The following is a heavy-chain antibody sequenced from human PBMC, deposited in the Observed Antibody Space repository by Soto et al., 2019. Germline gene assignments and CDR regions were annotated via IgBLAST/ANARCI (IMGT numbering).Heavy chain of an antibody. D-gene: IGHD3-9*01. J-gene: IGHJ4*02. Sequence: GSSVKVSCKASGYTFTSFYMHWVRQAPGQGLEWMGLINPSGGSSSYAQEFQGRVTMTRDTSTSTVYMELSSLTSEDTAVYYCARGPRGYDILTGPLWYWGQGNLVTVSS. CDR3: ARGPRGYDILTGPLWY. V-gene: IGHV1-46*01. CDR1: GYTFTSFY. CDR2: INPSGGSS.